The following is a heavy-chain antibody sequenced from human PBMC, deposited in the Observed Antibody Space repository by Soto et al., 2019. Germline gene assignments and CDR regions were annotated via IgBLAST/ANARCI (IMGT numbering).Heavy chain of an antibody. CDR3: ATGLKDASNRPSFDS. D-gene: IGHD3-16*01. J-gene: IGHJ4*02. CDR1: GFNFSDYY. Sequence: GGSLRLSCSGSGFNFSDYYMNWIRQTPVKGLEWVSSILSLESHKYYAASVMGRFSISRDNAKKSLFLQMNNPRAEDTGIYFCATGLKDASNRPSFDSWGPGTPVTVSS. CDR2: ILSLESHK. V-gene: IGHV3-11*01.